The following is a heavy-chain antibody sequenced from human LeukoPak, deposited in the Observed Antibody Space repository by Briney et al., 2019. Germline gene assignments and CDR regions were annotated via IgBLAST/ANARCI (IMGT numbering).Heavy chain of an antibody. Sequence: SVKVSCKAPGGTFSSYTISWVRQAPGQGLEWMGRIIPILGIANYAQKFQGRVTITADKSTSTAYMELSSLRSEDTAVYYCARSGATQATRPGGDYWGQGTLVTVSS. D-gene: IGHD3-10*01. CDR2: IIPILGIA. J-gene: IGHJ4*02. V-gene: IGHV1-69*02. CDR1: GGTFSSYT. CDR3: ARSGATQATRPGGDY.